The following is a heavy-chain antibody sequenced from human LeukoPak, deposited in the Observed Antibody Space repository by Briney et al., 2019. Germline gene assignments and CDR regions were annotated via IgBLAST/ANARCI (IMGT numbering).Heavy chain of an antibody. V-gene: IGHV1-69*13. J-gene: IGHJ5*02. CDR2: IIPIFGTA. CDR1: AGTFSSYA. Sequence: SVKVSCKASAGTFSSYAISWVRQAPGQGLEWMGGIIPIFGTANYAQKFQGRVTITADESTSTAYMELSSLRSEDTAVYYCARSDITIFGSNWFDPWGQGTLVTVSS. D-gene: IGHD3-3*01. CDR3: ARSDITIFGSNWFDP.